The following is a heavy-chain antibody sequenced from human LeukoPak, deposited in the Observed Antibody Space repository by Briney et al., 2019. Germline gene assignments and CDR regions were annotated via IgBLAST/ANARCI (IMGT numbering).Heavy chain of an antibody. Sequence: SETLSLTCTVSGGFISGSGHYWTWTRQHPGGGLEWLGFIHPGGTIYYNPSLSGRLTISADTSNNQMSLKLSSVTAADTAVYYCSTGGDTAKGGDSGGQGTLVTVPT. D-gene: IGHD5-18*01. CDR2: IHPGGTI. CDR1: GGFISGSGHY. J-gene: IGHJ4*02. CDR3: STGGDTAKGGDS. V-gene: IGHV4-31*03.